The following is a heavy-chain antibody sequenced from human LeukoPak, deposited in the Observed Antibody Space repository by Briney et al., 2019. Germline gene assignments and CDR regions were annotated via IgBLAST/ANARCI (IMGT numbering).Heavy chain of an antibody. J-gene: IGHJ4*02. CDR3: ARTGFGELPFDY. Sequence: SETLPLTCTVSGGSIAGYYWSWIRQPPGKGLEWIGYIFYSGNSNYNPSLKSRVTISVDTSKNQFSLKLSSVTAADTAVYFCARTGFGELPFDYWGQGTLVTVSS. CDR2: IFYSGNS. CDR1: GGSIAGYY. D-gene: IGHD3-10*01. V-gene: IGHV4-59*01.